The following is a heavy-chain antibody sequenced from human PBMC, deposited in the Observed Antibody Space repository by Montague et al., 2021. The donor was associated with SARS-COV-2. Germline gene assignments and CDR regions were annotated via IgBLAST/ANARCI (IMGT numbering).Heavy chain of an antibody. D-gene: IGHD2-2*01. CDR1: GGSISSSSYY. Sequence: SETLSPTCTVSGGSISSSSYYWGWIRQPLGKGLEWIGSIYYSGSTYYNPSLKSRVTISVDTSKNQFSLKLSSVTAADTAVYYCARQGDQLLLEYWFDPWGQGTLVTVSS. V-gene: IGHV4-39*01. CDR3: ARQGDQLLLEYWFDP. CDR2: IYYSGST. J-gene: IGHJ5*02.